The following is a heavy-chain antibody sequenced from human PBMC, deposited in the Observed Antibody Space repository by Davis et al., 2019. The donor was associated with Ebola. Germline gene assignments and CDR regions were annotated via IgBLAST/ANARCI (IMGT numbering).Heavy chain of an antibody. CDR2: MRYDGTNK. D-gene: IGHD2-2*03. CDR1: GFTFSAYG. V-gene: IGHV3-30*02. CDR3: AKDGSGGGYYFYGMDV. Sequence: GGSLTLSCAASGFTFSAYGMHWVRQAPGKGLEWVAFMRYDGTNKYYGDSVQGRFTISRDNFKNKLYLQMDSLRAEDTAVYYCAKDGSGGGYYFYGMDVWGQGTLVTVSS. J-gene: IGHJ6*02.